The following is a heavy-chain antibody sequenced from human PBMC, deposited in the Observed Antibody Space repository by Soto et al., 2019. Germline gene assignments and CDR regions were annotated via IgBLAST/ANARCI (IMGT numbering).Heavy chain of an antibody. CDR1: GFTFSSYS. V-gene: IGHV3-21*01. Sequence: EVQLVESGGGLVKPGGSLRLSCAASGFTFSSYSMNWVRQAPGKGLEWVSSISSSSSYIYYADSVKGRFTISRDNAKNSLHLQMNTLRAEDTAVYSCARDRGGDLKAFEIWGQGTMVTVSS. D-gene: IGHD3-10*01. CDR3: ARDRGGDLKAFEI. J-gene: IGHJ3*02. CDR2: ISSSSSYI.